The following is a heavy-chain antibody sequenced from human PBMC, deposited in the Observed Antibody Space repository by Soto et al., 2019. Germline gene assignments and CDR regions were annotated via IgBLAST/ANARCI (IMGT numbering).Heavy chain of an antibody. CDR2: IYYSGST. D-gene: IGHD3-22*01. CDR1: GGSISSGDYY. CDR3: ARDRLRGYDSSGFYS. J-gene: IGHJ4*02. V-gene: IGHV4-30-4*02. Sequence: PSETLSLTCTVSGGSISSGDYYWSWIRQPPGKGLEWIGYIYYSGSTYYNPSLKSRVTISVDTSKNQFSLELRSLKSDDTAIYYCARDRLRGYDSSGFYSWGQGTMVTVSS.